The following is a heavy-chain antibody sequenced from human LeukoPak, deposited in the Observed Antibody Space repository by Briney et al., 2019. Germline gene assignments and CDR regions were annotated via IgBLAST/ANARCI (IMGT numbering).Heavy chain of an antibody. Sequence: GGSLRLSCAASGFTFSSYAMSWVRQAPGKGLEWVSAISGSGGSTYYADSVKGRFTISRDNSKNTLYLQMNSLRDEDTVVYYCAKDTPFDSYDSSGHDYWGQGTLVTVSS. D-gene: IGHD3-22*01. J-gene: IGHJ4*02. CDR3: AKDTPFDSYDSSGHDY. CDR1: GFTFSSYA. CDR2: ISGSGGST. V-gene: IGHV3-23*01.